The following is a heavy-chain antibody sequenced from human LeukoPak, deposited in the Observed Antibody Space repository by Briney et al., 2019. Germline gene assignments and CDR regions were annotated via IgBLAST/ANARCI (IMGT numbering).Heavy chain of an antibody. J-gene: IGHJ6*03. V-gene: IGHV6-1*01. CDR3: ARTYGSNSYYYYYMDV. Sequence: SQTLSLTFAISGDSVSSTSAAWHWIRQSPSRGLEWLGRTYYSSKWFRDYAVSVKSRIIINPDTSRNQFSLQLNSVIPEDTAVYYCARTYGSNSYYYYYMDVWGTGTTVTVSS. D-gene: IGHD4-23*01. CDR1: GDSVSSTSAA. CDR2: TYYSSKWFR.